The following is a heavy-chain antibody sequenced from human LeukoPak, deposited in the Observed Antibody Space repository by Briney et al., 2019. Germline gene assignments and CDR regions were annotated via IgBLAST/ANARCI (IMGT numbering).Heavy chain of an antibody. CDR3: ARASGYSTLMDV. V-gene: IGHV4-59*12. CDR1: GGSISGYY. Sequence: PSETLSLTCTVSGGSISGYYWTWIRQPPGNGLDWVGYISDSGITNYNPSLKSRVIVSVDTSKSQFSLKLSSVTAADTAVYYCARASGYSTLMDVWGKGTTVTVSS. CDR2: ISDSGIT. D-gene: IGHD5-18*01. J-gene: IGHJ6*03.